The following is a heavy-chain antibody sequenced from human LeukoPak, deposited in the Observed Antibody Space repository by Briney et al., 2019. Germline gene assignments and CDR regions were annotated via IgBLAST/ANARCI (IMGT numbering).Heavy chain of an antibody. V-gene: IGHV4-39*01. CDR2: IYYSGST. CDR3: ARQYYYDSSSSYYYFDY. Sequence: PSESLSLTCTVSGGAVSSTSYDWGWIRQPPGKGLEWIGTIYYSGSTHYNPSLWSRLAISIDTSKNQFSLKLSSVTAADTAVYYCARQYYYDSSSSYYYFDYWAQGTLVTVSS. J-gene: IGHJ4*02. CDR1: GGAVSSTSYD. D-gene: IGHD3-22*01.